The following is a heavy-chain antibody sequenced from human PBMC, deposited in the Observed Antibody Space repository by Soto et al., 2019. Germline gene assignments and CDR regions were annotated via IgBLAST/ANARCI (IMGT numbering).Heavy chain of an antibody. D-gene: IGHD1-1*01. J-gene: IGHJ4*02. CDR3: ARERATAKPEGVGF. V-gene: IGHV1-2*02. CDR2: INPNSGGT. Sequence: ASVKVSCKASGYTFSVYYIHWVRQAPGQGLEWMGGINPNSGGTKYAPKFQGGVTMTRDTSITTAYMELSRLRSGDTAVYYCARERATAKPEGVGFWGRGTLVTVSS. CDR1: GYTFSVYY.